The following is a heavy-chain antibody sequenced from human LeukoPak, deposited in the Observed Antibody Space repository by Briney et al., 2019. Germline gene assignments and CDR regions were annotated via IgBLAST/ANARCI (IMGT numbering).Heavy chain of an antibody. V-gene: IGHV3-66*01. CDR3: ARGGDWPYYFDY. Sequence: GGSLRLSCAASGFTVSTNYMSWVRQAPGKGLEWVSPIYSGLTTVYADSVKGRFTISRDNSKNTLYLHMNSLRAEDTAVYYCARGGDWPYYFDYWGQGTLVTVSS. CDR2: IYSGLTT. D-gene: IGHD3/OR15-3a*01. J-gene: IGHJ4*02. CDR1: GFTVSTNY.